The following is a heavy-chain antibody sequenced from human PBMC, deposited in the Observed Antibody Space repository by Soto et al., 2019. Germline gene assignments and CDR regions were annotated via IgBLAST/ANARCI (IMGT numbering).Heavy chain of an antibody. CDR3: AREGDYVWGSYFDY. CDR1: GFTFSRYW. CDR2: IKQDGSEK. Sequence: PGGSLRLSCAASGFTFSRYWMTWGRQAPGKGLEWVAKIKQDGSEKYYVDSVKGRFTISRDNAETSLYLQMDSLRAEDTAVYYWAREGDYVWGSYFDYWGQGTQVTVSS. D-gene: IGHD3-16*01. J-gene: IGHJ4*02. V-gene: IGHV3-7*01.